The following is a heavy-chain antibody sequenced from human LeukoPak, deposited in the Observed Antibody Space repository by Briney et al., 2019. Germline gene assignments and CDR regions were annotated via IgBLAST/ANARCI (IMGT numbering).Heavy chain of an antibody. CDR2: ISYDGSNR. V-gene: IGHV3-30*03. CDR3: ARVIPVGYSYGPTDY. Sequence: GGSLRLSCAASGFTFSNYAIHWVRQAPGKGLEWVAVISYDGSNRFYADSVRGRFTISRDNSKNTLYLQMNSLRAEDTAVYYCARVIPVGYSYGPTDYWGQGTLVTVSS. J-gene: IGHJ4*02. D-gene: IGHD5-18*01. CDR1: GFTFSNYA.